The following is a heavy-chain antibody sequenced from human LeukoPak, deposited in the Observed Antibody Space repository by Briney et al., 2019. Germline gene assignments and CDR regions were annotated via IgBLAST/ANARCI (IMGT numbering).Heavy chain of an antibody. Sequence: GESLKISCKGSGYSFTSYWIGWVRQMPGKGLEWMGLVYPGDSDTRYSPSFQGQVTISADKSISAAYLQWSSLKASDTAMYYCALPGPYYYDSRDNYFDPWGQGTLVTVSS. CDR2: VYPGDSDT. CDR1: GYSFTSYW. J-gene: IGHJ5*02. D-gene: IGHD3-22*01. CDR3: ALPGPYYYDSRDNYFDP. V-gene: IGHV5-51*01.